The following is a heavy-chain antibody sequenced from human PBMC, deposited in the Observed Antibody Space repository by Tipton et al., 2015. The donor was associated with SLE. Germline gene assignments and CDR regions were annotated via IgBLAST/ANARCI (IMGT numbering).Heavy chain of an antibody. V-gene: IGHV4-38-2*02. CDR2: IYNSGNT. Sequence: TLSLTCTVSGYSISGGFYWGWSRQPPGKGLEWIANIYNSGNTYYNPSLKSRFTIALDTSRNHFSLKVTSVTAADTAVYYCARVRSGSHDAFDLWGQGTMVTVSS. J-gene: IGHJ3*01. CDR1: GYSISGGFY. CDR3: ARVRSGSHDAFDL. D-gene: IGHD6-25*01.